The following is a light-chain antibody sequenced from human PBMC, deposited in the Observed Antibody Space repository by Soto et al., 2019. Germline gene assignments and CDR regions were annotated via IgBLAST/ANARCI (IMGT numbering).Light chain of an antibody. CDR1: QSMSSY. J-gene: IGKJ1*01. CDR3: QQYNSYSPWT. Sequence: DIQMTQSPSSLSASLGDRVTIXXRASQSMSSYLNWYQQKPGQAPKXXIYAASNLYTGVPSRFSGSRSGTEFTLTISSLQPDDFATYYCQQYNSYSPWTFGQGTKVE. V-gene: IGKV1-5*01. CDR2: AAS.